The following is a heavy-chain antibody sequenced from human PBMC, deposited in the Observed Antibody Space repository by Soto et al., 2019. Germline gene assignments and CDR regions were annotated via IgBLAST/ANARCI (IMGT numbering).Heavy chain of an antibody. CDR1: GGSISSYY. J-gene: IGHJ4*02. V-gene: IGHV4-59*12. Sequence: SETLSLTCTVSGGSISSYYWSWIRQPPGKGLEWIGHIYYSGSTNYNTSLKSRVTISVDTSKNQFSLKLRSVTAADTAVYYFARFPPSRDGFSLPRTYFDFWGQGTLVTVSS. CDR2: IYYSGST. CDR3: ARFPPSRDGFSLPRTYFDF. D-gene: IGHD2-2*01.